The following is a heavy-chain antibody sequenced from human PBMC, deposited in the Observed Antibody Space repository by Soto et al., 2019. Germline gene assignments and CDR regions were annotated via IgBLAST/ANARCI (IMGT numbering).Heavy chain of an antibody. CDR3: TVWLDYGSMGFAS. J-gene: IGHJ5*01. CDR2: IRSKANNYAT. CDR1: GFPFSGSA. Sequence: GGSLRLSCAASGFPFSGSAMHWVRQASGKGLEWVGRIRSKANNYATAYAASAKGRFTISRDDSKKTSYLEMNSLETDDTAVYYCTVWLDYGSMGFASWGQGTLVTVSS. V-gene: IGHV3-73*01. D-gene: IGHD3-10*01.